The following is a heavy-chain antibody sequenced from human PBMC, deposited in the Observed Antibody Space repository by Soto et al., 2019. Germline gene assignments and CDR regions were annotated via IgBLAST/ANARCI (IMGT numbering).Heavy chain of an antibody. J-gene: IGHJ6*02. D-gene: IGHD6-19*01. CDR1: GFTGSSDG. Sequence: QVQLVESGGGVVQPGRSLRLSCAAAGFTGSSDGMHWVRQAPGKGLEWVAVIWYDGSNKYYADSVKGRFTISRDNSKNTLYRQMNSRRAEDTAVYYCARLQLLVGSYYYGLDVWGQGTTVTVSS. V-gene: IGHV3-33*01. CDR2: IWYDGSNK. CDR3: ARLQLLVGSYYYGLDV.